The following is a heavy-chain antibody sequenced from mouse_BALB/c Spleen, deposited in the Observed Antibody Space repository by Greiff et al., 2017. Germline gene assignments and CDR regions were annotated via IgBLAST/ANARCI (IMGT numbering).Heavy chain of an antibody. V-gene: IGHV5-17*02. Sequence: VQLKESGGGLVQPGGSRKLSCAASGFTFSSFGMHWVRQAPEKGLEWVAYISSGSSTIYYADTVKGRFTISRDNPKNTLFLQMTSLRSEDTAMYYCARTSTYGNYGAMDYWGQGTSVTVSS. D-gene: IGHD2-1*01. J-gene: IGHJ4*01. CDR3: ARTSTYGNYGAMDY. CDR2: ISSGSSTI. CDR1: GFTFSSFG.